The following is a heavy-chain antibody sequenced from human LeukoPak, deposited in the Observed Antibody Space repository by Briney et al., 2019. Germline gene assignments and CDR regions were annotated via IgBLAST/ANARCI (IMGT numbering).Heavy chain of an antibody. CDR1: GFTFGSHW. CDR2: ISPDGSTT. J-gene: IGHJ5*02. CDR3: AREINKWFDP. V-gene: IGHV3-74*03. Sequence: GGSLRLSCAASGFTFGSHWMHWVRQAPGKGLVWVSRISPDGSTTKNADSVKGRFTISRDNARSTLFLQLNSLRAEDTAVYYCAREINKWFDPWGQGTLVTVSS.